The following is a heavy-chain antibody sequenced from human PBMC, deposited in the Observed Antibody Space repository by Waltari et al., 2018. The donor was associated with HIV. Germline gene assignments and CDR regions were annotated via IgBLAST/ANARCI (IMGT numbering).Heavy chain of an antibody. CDR1: GASISNLY. V-gene: IGHV4-59*11. CDR3: ARDRDSTGYYNFDF. CDR2: GYHTGST. D-gene: IGHD6-19*01. J-gene: IGHJ4*02. Sequence: QVHLQESGPGLVKPSETLSLTCTVSGASISNLYWNWIRQPPGKGLAWIGYGYHTGSTSHNPSLNSRVTISVDTSKKQFSLKLRSVTAADTAVYYGARDRDSTGYYNFDFWGQGILVTVSS.